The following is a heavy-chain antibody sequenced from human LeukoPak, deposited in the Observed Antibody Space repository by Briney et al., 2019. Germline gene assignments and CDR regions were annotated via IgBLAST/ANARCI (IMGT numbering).Heavy chain of an antibody. J-gene: IGHJ4*02. D-gene: IGHD1-26*01. V-gene: IGHV3-30*01. CDR1: GFTFSSYA. CDR3: ARDVWELQAPDY. Sequence: GGSLRLSCAASGFTFSSYAMHWVRQAPGKXXXXVXVXSXXGXXXXXXXXXXXXXTXXXDNSKNTLYLQMNSLRAEDTAVYYCARDVWELQAPDYWGQGTLVTVSS. CDR2: XSXXGXXX.